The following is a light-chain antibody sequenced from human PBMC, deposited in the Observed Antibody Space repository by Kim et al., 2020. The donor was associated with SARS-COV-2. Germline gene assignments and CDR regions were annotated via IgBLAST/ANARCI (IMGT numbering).Light chain of an antibody. CDR2: QED. J-gene: IGLJ3*02. Sequence: NFMLTQPHSVSESPGKTVTISCTRSSGSIANNYVQWYQQRPGSSPTTVIYQEDQRPSGVPDRFSGSIDRSSNSASLTISGLKTEDEADYYCQSYDDDSSGWVFGGGTQLTVL. CDR1: SGSIANNY. CDR3: QSYDDDSSGWV. V-gene: IGLV6-57*01.